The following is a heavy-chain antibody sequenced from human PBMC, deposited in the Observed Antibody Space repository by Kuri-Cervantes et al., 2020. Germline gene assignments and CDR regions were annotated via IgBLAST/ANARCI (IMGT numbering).Heavy chain of an antibody. J-gene: IGHJ4*02. Sequence: GESLKISCAASGFTFSSYGMHWVRQAPGKGLEWVAVISYDGISKRYGDSVKGRFNISRDTSKNTLYLQMNSLRAEDTAVYYCARDLDTAMSPGVEGGYWGQGTLVTVSS. CDR3: ARDLDTAMSPGVEGGY. D-gene: IGHD5-18*01. V-gene: IGHV3-33*05. CDR2: ISYDGISK. CDR1: GFTFSSYG.